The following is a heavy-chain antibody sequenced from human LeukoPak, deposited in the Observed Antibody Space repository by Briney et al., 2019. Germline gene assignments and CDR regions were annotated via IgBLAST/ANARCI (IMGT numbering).Heavy chain of an antibody. CDR1: GYTFTSYD. CDR3: ARGGDIVVVLAVDP. CDR2: MNPNSGNT. V-gene: IGHV1-8*01. J-gene: IGHJ5*02. Sequence: ASVKVSCKASGYTFTSYDINWVRQATGQGLEWMGWMNPNSGNTGYAQKFQGRVTMTRNTSISTAYMELSSLRSEDTAVYYCARGGDIVVVLAVDPWGQGTLVTVSS. D-gene: IGHD2-2*01.